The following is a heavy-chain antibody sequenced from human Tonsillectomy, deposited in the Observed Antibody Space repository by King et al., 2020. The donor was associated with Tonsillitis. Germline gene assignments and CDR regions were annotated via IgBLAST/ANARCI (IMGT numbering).Heavy chain of an antibody. J-gene: IGHJ4*02. CDR1: GFTFSSYA. D-gene: IGHD4-17*01. Sequence: VQLVESGGGVVQPGRSLRLSCAASGFTFSSYAIHWVRQAPGKGLEWVALISYDATNKYSADSVKGRFTISRDNSKNTLYLQMNSLRTEDTAVYYCAASLNADYGDYASHYWGQGTLVTVSS. CDR2: ISYDATNK. V-gene: IGHV3-30*01. CDR3: AASLNADYGDYASHY.